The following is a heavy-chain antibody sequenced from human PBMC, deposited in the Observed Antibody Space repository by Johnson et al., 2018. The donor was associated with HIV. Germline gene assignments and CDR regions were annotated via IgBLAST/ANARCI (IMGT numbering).Heavy chain of an antibody. Sequence: VLLVESGGGVVQPGRSLRLSCAVSGFTFTSHGMHWVRQAPGKGLEWVAVISYDGSNKYYADSVKGRFTISRDNSKNTLYLQMNSLRAEDTAVYYCARSLGVVGAIGKGAFDIWGQGTMVTVSS. J-gene: IGHJ3*02. CDR1: GFTFTSHG. D-gene: IGHD1-26*01. V-gene: IGHV3-30*03. CDR2: ISYDGSNK. CDR3: ARSLGVVGAIGKGAFDI.